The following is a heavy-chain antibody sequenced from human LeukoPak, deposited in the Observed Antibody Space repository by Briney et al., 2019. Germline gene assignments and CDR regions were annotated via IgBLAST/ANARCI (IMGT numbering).Heavy chain of an antibody. CDR1: GFIFSSYG. Sequence: HPGGSLRLSCAASGFIFSSYGMHWVRQTPGKGLEWVAFIRSDGSNDYYADSVKGRFTISRDNSKNTLYLQMNSLRAEDTAVYYCAKTSTYGGNQDFDYWGQGTLVTVSS. CDR2: IRSDGSND. J-gene: IGHJ4*02. V-gene: IGHV3-30*02. CDR3: AKTSTYGGNQDFDY. D-gene: IGHD4-23*01.